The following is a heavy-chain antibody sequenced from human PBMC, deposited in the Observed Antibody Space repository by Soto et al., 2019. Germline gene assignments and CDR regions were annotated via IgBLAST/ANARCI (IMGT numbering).Heavy chain of an antibody. CDR1: GGTFSSYA. Sequence: ASVKVSCKASGGTFSSYAISWVRQAPGQGLEWMGGIIPIFGTANYAQKFQGRVTITADESTSTAYMELSSLRSEDTAVYYCAREAYCGGDCYSYYYYYGMDVWGQGTTVTVSS. CDR2: IIPIFGTA. CDR3: AREAYCGGDCYSYYYYYGMDV. J-gene: IGHJ6*02. V-gene: IGHV1-69*13. D-gene: IGHD2-21*02.